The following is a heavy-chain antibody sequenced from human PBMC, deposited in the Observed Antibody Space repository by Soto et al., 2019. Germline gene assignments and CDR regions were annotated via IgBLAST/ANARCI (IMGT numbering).Heavy chain of an antibody. CDR2: ISADGSHQ. CDR3: AKEASLWFGEPDKNYSCQSMDV. CDR1: GFRFSDYA. J-gene: IGHJ6*03. V-gene: IGHV3-30*18. D-gene: IGHD3-10*01. Sequence: QVQLVESGGGVVQPGRSLRLSCAASGFRFSDYAIHWVRQAPRKGLEWVAVISADGSHQYSADSVQGRFTSSRDKSRNMLYLQMNSLRVDDTAVYYCAKEASLWFGEPDKNYSCQSMDVWGLGTTVTVSS.